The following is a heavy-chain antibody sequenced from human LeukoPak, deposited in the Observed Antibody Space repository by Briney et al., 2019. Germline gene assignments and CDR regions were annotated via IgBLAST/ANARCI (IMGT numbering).Heavy chain of an antibody. Sequence: GGSLRLPCAASGFTFSTYWMQWVRQAPGRGLVWVSRINTDGSSTTYADSVKGRFTISRDNAKNTLYLQMNSLRAEDTAVYFCARALGQPYFDYWGQGALVTVSS. CDR3: ARALGQPYFDY. J-gene: IGHJ4*02. V-gene: IGHV3-74*01. D-gene: IGHD7-27*01. CDR1: GFTFSTYW. CDR2: INTDGSST.